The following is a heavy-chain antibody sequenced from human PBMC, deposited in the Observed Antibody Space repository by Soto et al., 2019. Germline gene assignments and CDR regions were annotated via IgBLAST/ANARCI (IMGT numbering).Heavy chain of an antibody. D-gene: IGHD2-2*01. Sequence: GASVKVSCKASGYTFTSYGISWVRQAPGQGLEWMGWISAYNGNTNYAQKLQGRVTMTTDTSTSTAYMELRSLRSDDTAVYYCARDGEGYIVVVPAPGDYWGQGTLVTVS. V-gene: IGHV1-18*01. CDR3: ARDGEGYIVVVPAPGDY. CDR2: ISAYNGNT. J-gene: IGHJ4*02. CDR1: GYTFTSYG.